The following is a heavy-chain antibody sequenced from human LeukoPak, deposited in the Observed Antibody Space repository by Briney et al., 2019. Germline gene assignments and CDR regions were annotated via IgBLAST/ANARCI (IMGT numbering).Heavy chain of an antibody. CDR2: IYYSGST. V-gene: IGHV4-59*01. D-gene: IGHD6-13*01. Sequence: PSETLSLTCTVSGDSITSYYWSWIRQPPGKGLEWIGYIYYSGSTNYNPSLKSRVTMSVDTSKNQFSLKLSSLTAADTAVYYCARVGGSTWYFGYWGQGTLVTVSS. CDR3: ARVGGSTWYFGY. J-gene: IGHJ4*02. CDR1: GDSITSYY.